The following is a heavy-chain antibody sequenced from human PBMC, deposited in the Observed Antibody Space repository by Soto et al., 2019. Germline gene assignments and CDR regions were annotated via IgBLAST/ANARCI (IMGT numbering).Heavy chain of an antibody. Sequence: QVQLVQSGVEVKKPGASVKVSCKASGYTFISHGISWVRQAPGQGLEWLGWISGKNGNTNYAQKLQGRVTLTTETPTSTAYMELRSLRSYATAVYYCARVSSSIVVVPDYGMDVWGQGTTVTVSS. CDR1: GYTFISHG. D-gene: IGHD2-15*01. CDR2: ISGKNGNT. V-gene: IGHV1-18*04. CDR3: ARVSSSIVVVPDYGMDV. J-gene: IGHJ6*02.